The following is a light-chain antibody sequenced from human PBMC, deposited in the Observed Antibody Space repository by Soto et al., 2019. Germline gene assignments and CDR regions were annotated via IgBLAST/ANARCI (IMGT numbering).Light chain of an antibody. J-gene: IGKJ1*01. V-gene: IGKV4-1*01. Sequence: DIVMTQSPDSLTLSLGERATINCKSSQSVFSRLRNKNYSGWFQQKPGQTPRLLIYWASTRESGVSDRFSGSGSGTDFTLTIDSLQAEDVAVYYCQQYYTTPTWTFGQGTKVDIK. CDR3: QQYYTTPTWT. CDR2: WAS. CDR1: QSVFSRLRNKNY.